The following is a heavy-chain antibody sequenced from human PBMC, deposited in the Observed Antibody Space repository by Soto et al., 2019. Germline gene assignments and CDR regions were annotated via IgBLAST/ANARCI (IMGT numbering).Heavy chain of an antibody. J-gene: IGHJ4*02. CDR3: SRVEYVTSSPIG. D-gene: IGHD6-6*01. CDR1: GLTFSGSA. CDR2: IRTKSNGYAT. V-gene: IGHV3-73*01. Sequence: GGSLRLSSAASGLTFSGSAIHWVRQASGKGLEWVARIRTKSNGYATTYAASVKGRFTISRDDSKNMAYLQMNGLKTEDTAMYYCSRVEYVTSSPIGWGQGTLVTAPQ.